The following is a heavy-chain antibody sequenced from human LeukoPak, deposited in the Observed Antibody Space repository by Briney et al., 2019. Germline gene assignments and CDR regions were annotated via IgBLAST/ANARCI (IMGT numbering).Heavy chain of an antibody. V-gene: IGHV1-2*02. CDR1: GYTFTRYY. J-gene: IGHJ4*02. CDR3: ARELEVRGVILFAY. Sequence: VASVKVSCKASGYTFTRYYMYWVRQAPGQGLEWMGWINANSGGTKYAQKLQGRVTMTRDTSTSTAYMELRSLTSDDTAVYYCARELEVRGVILFAYWGQGTLVTVSS. CDR2: INANSGGT. D-gene: IGHD3-10*01.